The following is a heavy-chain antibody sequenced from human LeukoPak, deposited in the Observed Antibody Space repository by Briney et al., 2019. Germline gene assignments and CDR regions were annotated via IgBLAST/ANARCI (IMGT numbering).Heavy chain of an antibody. V-gene: IGHV3-23*01. CDR3: AKRFAERITMVRGVILSDYYYMDV. CDR1: GFTFSSYA. J-gene: IGHJ6*03. D-gene: IGHD3-10*01. CDR2: ISGSGGST. Sequence: PGGSLRLSCAASGFTFSSYAMSWVRQAPGKGLEWVSAISGSGGSTYYADSVKGRFTISRDNSKNTLYLQMNSLRAEDTAVYYCAKRFAERITMVRGVILSDYYYMDVWGKGTTVTVSS.